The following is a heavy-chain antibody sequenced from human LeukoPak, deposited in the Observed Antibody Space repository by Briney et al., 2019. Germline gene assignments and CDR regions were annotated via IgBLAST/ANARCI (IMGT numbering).Heavy chain of an antibody. J-gene: IGHJ4*02. CDR2: IYHSGST. V-gene: IGHV4-4*02. CDR3: AREGHSSSWYGTFDY. D-gene: IGHD6-13*01. Sequence: SETLSLTRAVSGGSISSSNWWSWVRQPPGKGLEWIGEIYHSGSTNYNPSLKSRVTMSVDTSKNQFSLKLSSVTAADTAVYYCAREGHSSSWYGTFDYWGQGTLVTVSS. CDR1: GGSISSSNW.